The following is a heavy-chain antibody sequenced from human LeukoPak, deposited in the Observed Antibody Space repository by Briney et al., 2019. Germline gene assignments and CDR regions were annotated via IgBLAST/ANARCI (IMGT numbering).Heavy chain of an antibody. D-gene: IGHD3-22*01. CDR1: GGSISSYY. CDR2: IYYSGST. CDR3: ARGWGRGAVYDSSGYYFDY. J-gene: IGHJ4*02. Sequence: SGTLSLTCAVSGGSISSYYWSWIRQPPGKGLEWIGYIYYSGSTNYNPSLKSRVTISVDTSKNQFSLKLSSVTAADTAVYYCARGWGRGAVYDSSGYYFDYWGQGTLVTVSS. V-gene: IGHV4-59*01.